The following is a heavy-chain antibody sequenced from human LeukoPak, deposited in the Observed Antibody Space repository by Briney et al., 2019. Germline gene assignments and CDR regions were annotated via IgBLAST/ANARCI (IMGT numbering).Heavy chain of an antibody. CDR3: ATFTMMGLGYFDY. CDR1: GFTFSSYA. D-gene: IGHD3-22*01. Sequence: GGSLRLSCAASGFTFSSYAMHWVRQAPGKGLEWVAVISYDGSNKYYADSVKGRFTISRDNSKNTLYLQMNSLRAEDTAVYYCATFTMMGLGYFDYWGQGTLVTVSS. V-gene: IGHV3-30-3*01. J-gene: IGHJ4*02. CDR2: ISYDGSNK.